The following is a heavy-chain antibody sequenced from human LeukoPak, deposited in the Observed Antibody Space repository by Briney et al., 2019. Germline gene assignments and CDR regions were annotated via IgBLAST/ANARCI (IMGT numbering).Heavy chain of an antibody. V-gene: IGHV3-30*01. CDR1: GFTFSDHG. Sequence: GGSLRLSCSASGFTFSDHGLHWVRQAPGKGLEWVAIISDGGSNTYYGDSVRGRFTVSRDNSKNTLYLQMTSLRVDDTAVYYCAREVNYYCYMDVWGKGTAVTVS. CDR3: AREVNYYCYMDV. D-gene: IGHD4-11*01. CDR2: ISDGGSNT. J-gene: IGHJ6*03.